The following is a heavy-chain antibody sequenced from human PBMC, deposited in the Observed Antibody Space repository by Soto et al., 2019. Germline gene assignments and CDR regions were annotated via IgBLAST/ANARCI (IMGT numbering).Heavy chain of an antibody. CDR1: GYTFTNHG. J-gene: IGHJ3*02. CDR2: IKPYNANV. CDR3: ARDRVAGIWGDAFDI. Sequence: QVQLVQSGAEVKKPGASVKVSCKTSGYTFTNHGINWVRQAPGQGLEWMGWIKPYNANVNYAQKLQGRVTMTTDTSASIAYMDLRSLTSDDTAVYYCARDRVAGIWGDAFDIWGQWTMVTVSS. V-gene: IGHV1-18*04. D-gene: IGHD3-16*01.